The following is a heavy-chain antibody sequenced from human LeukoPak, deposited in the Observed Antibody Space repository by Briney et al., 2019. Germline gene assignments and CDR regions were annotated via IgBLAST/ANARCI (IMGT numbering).Heavy chain of an antibody. CDR1: GGSISSGSYY. V-gene: IGHV4-61*02. Sequence: KPSETLSLTCTVSGGSISSGSYYWSWIRQPAGKGLEWIGRIYTSGSTNYNPSLKSRVTISVDTSKNQFSLKLSSVTAADTAVYYCARFTFGYSSGWNFDYWGQGTLVTVSS. CDR3: ARFTFGYSSGWNFDY. CDR2: IYTSGST. D-gene: IGHD6-19*01. J-gene: IGHJ4*02.